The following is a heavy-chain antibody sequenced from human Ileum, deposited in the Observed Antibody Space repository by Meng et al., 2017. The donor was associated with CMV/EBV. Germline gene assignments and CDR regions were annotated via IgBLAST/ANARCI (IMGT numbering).Heavy chain of an antibody. J-gene: IGHJ4*02. V-gene: IGHV1-2*02. CDR1: GYTFASST. D-gene: IGHD2-2*01. CDR2: INPNSGDT. Sequence: QLVQSEAEVKEPGASVKVSCKASGYTFASSTITWVRQAPGQGLEWMGWINPNSGDTNYAQTFQDRVTVTRDTSINTVYMDFRGLTSDDTAMYYCVRGANYASYRVDYWGQGTLVTVSS. CDR3: VRGANYASYRVDY.